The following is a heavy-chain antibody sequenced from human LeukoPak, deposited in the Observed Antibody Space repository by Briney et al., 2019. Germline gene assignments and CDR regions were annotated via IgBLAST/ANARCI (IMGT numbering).Heavy chain of an antibody. CDR1: GGSFSGYY. CDR2: INHSGST. V-gene: IGHV4-34*01. J-gene: IGHJ3*02. CDR3: ARRGGSSGAFDI. D-gene: IGHD3-22*01. Sequence: PSETLSLTCAVYGGSFSGYYWSWIRQPPGKGLEWIGEINHSGSTNYNPSLKSRVTISVDTSKNQFSLKLSSVTAADTAVYYCARRGGSSGAFDIWGQGTTVTVSS.